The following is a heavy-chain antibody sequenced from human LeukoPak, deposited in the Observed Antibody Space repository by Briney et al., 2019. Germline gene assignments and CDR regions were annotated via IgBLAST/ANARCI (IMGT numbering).Heavy chain of an antibody. CDR2: IYTSGST. D-gene: IGHD7-27*01. V-gene: IGHV4-4*07. CDR3: ARDSPGDYYYYYMDV. Sequence: SETLSLTCTVSGGSISSYCWSWIRQPAGKGLEWIGRIYTSGSTNYNPSLKSRVTMSVDTSKNQFSLKLSSVTAADTTVYYCARDSPGDYYYYYMDVWGKGTTVTVSS. J-gene: IGHJ6*03. CDR1: GGSISSYC.